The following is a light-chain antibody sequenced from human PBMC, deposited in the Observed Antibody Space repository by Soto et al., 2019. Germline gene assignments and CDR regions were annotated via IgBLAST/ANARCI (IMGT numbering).Light chain of an antibody. J-gene: IGLJ3*02. CDR3: AARDDSLSGLWV. CDR1: SSNIGSEY. V-gene: IGLV1-47*01. Sequence: QSVLTQPPSASGPPGQRVTIACSGSSSNIGSEYVVWYQHSPGTAPKLLISRNNQRPSGVPDRFAGSKSGTSAPLAISRLRCEDEADYHCAARDDSLSGLWVFGGGTKLPVL. CDR2: RNN.